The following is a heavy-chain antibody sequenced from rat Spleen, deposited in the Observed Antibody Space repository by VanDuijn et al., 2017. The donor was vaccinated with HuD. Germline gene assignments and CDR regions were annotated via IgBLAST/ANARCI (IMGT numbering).Heavy chain of an antibody. V-gene: IGHV2-30*01. CDR2: IWTGGTT. CDR1: GFSLTSYN. Sequence: QVQLKESGPGLVQPSQTLSLTCTVAGFSLTSYNVHWVRQPPGKGLAWMGVIWTGGTTTYNSLLKSRLSISRDTSKSQVFLKMNSLQTEDTATYYCAKDGMVGPPFDYWGQGVMVTVSS. J-gene: IGHJ2*01. CDR3: AKDGMVGPPFDY. D-gene: IGHD3-1*01.